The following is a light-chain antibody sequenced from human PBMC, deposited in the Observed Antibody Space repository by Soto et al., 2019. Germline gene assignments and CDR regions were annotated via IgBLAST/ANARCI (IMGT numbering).Light chain of an antibody. CDR2: DAS. CDR1: QSVSSY. Sequence: EIVLTQSPATLSLSPGERATLSCRASQSVSSYLAWYQQKPGQAPRLLIYDASNRATGIPARFSGSGSGTDFTLPISSLEPEDFAVYYCQQLSNWPPLTCGGGTKVEIK. CDR3: QQLSNWPPLT. J-gene: IGKJ4*02. V-gene: IGKV3-11*01.